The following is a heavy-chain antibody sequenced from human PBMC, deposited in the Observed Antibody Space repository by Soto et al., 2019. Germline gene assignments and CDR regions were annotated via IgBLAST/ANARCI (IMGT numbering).Heavy chain of an antibody. J-gene: IGHJ6*03. CDR1: GFTFGDYA. CDR3: TRDRAVVATYYYYYYYMDV. V-gene: IGHV3-49*03. D-gene: IGHD5-12*01. CDR2: IRSKAYGGTT. Sequence: GGSLTLSCTASGFTFGDYAMSWFRQAPGKGLEWVGFIRSKAYGGTTEYAASVKGRFTISRDDSKSIAYLQMNSLKTEDTAVYYCTRDRAVVATYYYYYYYMDVWGKGTTVTVSS.